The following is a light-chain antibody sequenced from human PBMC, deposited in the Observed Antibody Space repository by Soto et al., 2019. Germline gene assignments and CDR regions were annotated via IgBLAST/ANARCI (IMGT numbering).Light chain of an antibody. CDR1: QSISNY. CDR2: IAS. J-gene: IGKJ2*01. Sequence: DIQMTQSPSPLSASVGDRVTITCRASQSISNYLNWYQQKPGQAPNLLIYIASNLHSGVPSRFSGSGSGTDFTLTTSSLQPEDFATYYCQQSHSTPYTFGQGT. V-gene: IGKV1-39*01. CDR3: QQSHSTPYT.